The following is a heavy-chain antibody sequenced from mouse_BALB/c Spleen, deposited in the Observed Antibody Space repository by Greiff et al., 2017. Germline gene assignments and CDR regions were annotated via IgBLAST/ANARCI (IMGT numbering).Heavy chain of an antibody. V-gene: IGHV1S81*02. CDR1: GYTFTSYY. CDR2: INPSNGGT. Sequence: QVQLQQPGAELVKPGASVKLSCKASGYTFTSYYMYWVKQRPGQGLEWIGGINPSNGGTNFNEKFKSKATLTVDKSSSTAYMQLSSLTSEDSAVYYCTSRVDDYAMDYWGQGTSVTVSS. J-gene: IGHJ4*01. CDR3: TSRVDDYAMDY.